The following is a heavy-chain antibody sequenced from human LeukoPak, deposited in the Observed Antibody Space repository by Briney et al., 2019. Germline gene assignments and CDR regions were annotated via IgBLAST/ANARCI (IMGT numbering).Heavy chain of an antibody. CDR2: INLSGGST. V-gene: IGHV1-46*01. CDR3: ARDFLDIVVVTASGYFDY. D-gene: IGHD2-21*02. Sequence: ASVKVSCKASGYTFTSYYMHWVRQAPGQGLEWMGIINLSGGSTSYAQKFQGRVTMTRDTSTSTVYMELSSLRSEDTAVYYCARDFLDIVVVTASGYFDYWGQGTLVAVSS. CDR1: GYTFTSYY. J-gene: IGHJ4*02.